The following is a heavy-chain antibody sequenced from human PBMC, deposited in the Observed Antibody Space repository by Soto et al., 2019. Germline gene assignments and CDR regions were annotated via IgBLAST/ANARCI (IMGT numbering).Heavy chain of an antibody. V-gene: IGHV2-26*04. D-gene: IGHD6-13*01. CDR3: ASTYSTSWYWFDP. CDR2: IFSNDEQ. J-gene: IGHJ5*02. CDR1: GFSLSNAGLG. Sequence: QVTVKESGPVLVKPTETLTLTCTVSGFSLSNAGLGVSWIRQPPGKALEWLAHIFSNDEQSYSTSLKSRLTISKYTSKSQVVLTMTNMDPVDTATYYCASTYSTSWYWFDPWGQGTLVTVSS.